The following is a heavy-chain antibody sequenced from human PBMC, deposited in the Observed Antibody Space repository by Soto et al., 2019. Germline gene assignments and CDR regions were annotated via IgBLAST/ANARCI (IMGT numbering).Heavy chain of an antibody. CDR1: GYTFNTYY. V-gene: IGHV1-46*02. J-gene: IGHJ5*02. CDR3: ARKAYYYDAGSFDP. D-gene: IGHD3-22*01. CDR2: INPSGGTT. Sequence: QMQLVQSGAEVKKPGASVKVSCKTSGYTFNTYYIHWVRQAPGQGLEWMGIINPSGGTTSYAQKCQCRVTMTTDTSTSTVYRELSSLRSEDTALYYCARKAYYYDAGSFDPWGQGTLVTVSS.